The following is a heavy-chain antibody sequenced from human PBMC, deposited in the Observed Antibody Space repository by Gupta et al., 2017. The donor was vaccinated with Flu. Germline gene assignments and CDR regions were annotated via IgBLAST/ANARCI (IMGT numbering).Heavy chain of an antibody. V-gene: IGHV4-59*01. CDR1: GGSISTYY. D-gene: IGHD2-8*01. CDR2: IYYSGKT. Sequence: QVQLQESCPGLVKPSETLSLTCTVSGGSISTYYWTWIRQPPGKGLEWMGYIYYSGKTKYSPALKSRVTISVDTSKNQFSLKLNSGNAEDTTVYYCARGYTNSSGGFDYCGQGTLVTVSS. CDR3: ARGYTNSSGGFDY. J-gene: IGHJ4*02.